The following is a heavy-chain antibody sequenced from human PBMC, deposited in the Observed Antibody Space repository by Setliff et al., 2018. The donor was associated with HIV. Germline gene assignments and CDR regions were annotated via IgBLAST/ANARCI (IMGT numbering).Heavy chain of an antibody. CDR1: GYTFTSYG. CDR3: ARETNSGYSSGWYEWGVYYFDY. Sequence: ASVKVSCKASGYTFTSYGISWVRQAPGQGLEWMGWISAYNGNTNYAQKLQGRVTMTTDTSTSTAYMELRSLRSDDTAVYYCARETNSGYSSGWYEWGVYYFDYWGQGTLVTVSS. D-gene: IGHD6-19*01. V-gene: IGHV1-18*01. J-gene: IGHJ4*02. CDR2: ISAYNGNT.